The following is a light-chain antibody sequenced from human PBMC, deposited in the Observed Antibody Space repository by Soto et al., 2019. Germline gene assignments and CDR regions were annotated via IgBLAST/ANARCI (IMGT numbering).Light chain of an antibody. V-gene: IGKV3-15*01. CDR1: QSVYNT. CDR2: GAS. Sequence: EIVMTQSPLTLSVSPGERATLSCRASQSVYNTLAWYQQKPGQPPRLLIYGASTRATGIPARFSGSGSGTEFTLTISSLQSEDFATYYCQQYNKWPLTFGEGTKVEIK. CDR3: QQYNKWPLT. J-gene: IGKJ4*01.